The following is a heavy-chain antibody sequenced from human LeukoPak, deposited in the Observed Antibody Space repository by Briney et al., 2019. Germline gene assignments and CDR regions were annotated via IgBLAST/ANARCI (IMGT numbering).Heavy chain of an antibody. CDR1: GFAFTTCA. D-gene: IGHD1-26*01. J-gene: IGHJ4*02. Sequence: PGGSLRLSCAASGFAFTTCAINWVRQAPGKGLGWVSSISSSSSYIYYADSVKGRFTISRDNAKNSLYLQMNSLRAEDTAVYYCARDQGARLFDYWGQGTLVTVSS. CDR3: ARDQGARLFDY. CDR2: ISSSSSYI. V-gene: IGHV3-21*01.